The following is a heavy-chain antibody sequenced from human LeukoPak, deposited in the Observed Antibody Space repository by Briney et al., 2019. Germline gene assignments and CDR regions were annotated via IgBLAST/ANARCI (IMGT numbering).Heavy chain of an antibody. CDR1: GYSFTNYW. D-gene: IGHD6-19*01. CDR3: ARASTDNAGWHRGSFDY. V-gene: IGHV5-51*01. CDR2: IYPGDSDS. J-gene: IGHJ4*02. Sequence: GESLKISCQTSGYSFTNYWIGWVRQMPGKGLEWMGIIYPGDSDSRYSPSLQGQVALPADKSVSTAYLQWSSLRASDTAIYYCARASTDNAGWHRGSFDYWGQGTLVTVSS.